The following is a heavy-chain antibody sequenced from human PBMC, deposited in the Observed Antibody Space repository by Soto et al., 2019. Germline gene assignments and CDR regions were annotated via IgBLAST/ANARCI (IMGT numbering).Heavy chain of an antibody. Sequence: EVQLLESGGGLVQPGGCLRLSCEASGFTFSDYAMSWVRQAPGKGLEWVSTIGGSGAITHYADSVRGRFTISRDNSKNTLYLQMSSLRAEDTALYYRAKGGSRVWDLFAFWGQGNLVTVSS. CDR1: GFTFSDYA. V-gene: IGHV3-23*01. J-gene: IGHJ4*02. CDR2: IGGSGAIT. CDR3: AKGGSRVWDLFAF. D-gene: IGHD1-26*01.